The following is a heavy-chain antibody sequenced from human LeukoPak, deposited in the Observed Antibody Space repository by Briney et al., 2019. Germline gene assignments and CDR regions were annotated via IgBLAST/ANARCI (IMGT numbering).Heavy chain of an antibody. V-gene: IGHV3-23*01. J-gene: IGHJ4*02. Sequence: GGSLRLSCAASGFTFSTYAMSWVRQAPGKGLEWVSEIGGSGDFTYYAEYVRGRFTISRDNSEKTLYLQMNSLRAEDTAVYYCAKADRGWGVITKDWGQGTLVTVSS. CDR2: IGGSGDFT. CDR3: AKADRGWGVITKD. D-gene: IGHD3-10*01. CDR1: GFTFSTYA.